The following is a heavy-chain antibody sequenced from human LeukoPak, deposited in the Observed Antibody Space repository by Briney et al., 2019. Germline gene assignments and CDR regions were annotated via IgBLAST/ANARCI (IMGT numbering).Heavy chain of an antibody. CDR2: ISYDGSNK. V-gene: IGHV3-30*18. Sequence: GGSLRLSCAASGFTFSSYGMHWVRQAPGKGLEWVEVISYDGSNKYYADSVKGRFTISRDNSKNTLYLQMNSLRAEDTAVYYCAKDPRRGYCSGGSCYYWGQGTLVTVSS. J-gene: IGHJ4*02. CDR3: AKDPRRGYCSGGSCYY. CDR1: GFTFSSYG. D-gene: IGHD2-15*01.